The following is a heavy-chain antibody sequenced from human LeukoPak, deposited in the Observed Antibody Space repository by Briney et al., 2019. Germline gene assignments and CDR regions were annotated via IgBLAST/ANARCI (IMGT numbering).Heavy chain of an antibody. Sequence: GASVKVSCKASGYTFTSYDINWVRQATGQGLEWMGWMNPNSGNTGYAQKFQGRVTITRNTSISTAYMELSSLRSEDTAVYYCARRLRGYCSSTSCYGERAIGYWGQGTLVTVSS. CDR2: MNPNSGNT. CDR3: ARRLRGYCSSTSCYGERAIGY. J-gene: IGHJ4*02. D-gene: IGHD2-2*01. CDR1: GYTFTSYD. V-gene: IGHV1-8*03.